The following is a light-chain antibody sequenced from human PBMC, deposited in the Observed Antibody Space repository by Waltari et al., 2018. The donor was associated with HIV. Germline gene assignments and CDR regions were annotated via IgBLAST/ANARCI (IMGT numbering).Light chain of an antibody. CDR1: QSLLKSTGKNY. Sequence: DIVMTQTPLSLPVTPGEPASISCRSSQSLLKSTGKNYLAWYLQKPGQSPQLLIYLGSNQASGVPDRFSGSGSGTDFTLKISRVEAEDVGIYYCMQGSQTPFSFGQGTKLVVK. CDR3: MQGSQTPFS. CDR2: LGS. V-gene: IGKV2-28*01. J-gene: IGKJ2*03.